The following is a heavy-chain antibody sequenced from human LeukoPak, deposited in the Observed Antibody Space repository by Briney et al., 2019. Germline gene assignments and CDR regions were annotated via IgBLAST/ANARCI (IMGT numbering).Heavy chain of an antibody. J-gene: IGHJ4*02. D-gene: IGHD6-13*01. CDR3: TTTRTITSIWYYFDY. CDR1: GLTFGDFA. CDR2: IRSKAYGGTT. V-gene: IGHV3-49*04. Sequence: GGSLRLSCTGSGLTFGDFALSWVRQSLGEGLEWVGFIRSKAYGGTTEYAASVKGRFTISRDDSKSITYLQMNSLKSEDTAVYYCTTTRTITSIWYYFDYWGQGALVTVSS.